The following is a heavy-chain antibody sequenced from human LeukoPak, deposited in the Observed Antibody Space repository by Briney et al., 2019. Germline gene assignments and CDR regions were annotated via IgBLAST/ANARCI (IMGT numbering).Heavy chain of an antibody. J-gene: IGHJ5*02. V-gene: IGHV4-59*01. D-gene: IGHD2-2*03. CDR3: ARVFGYCSSTSCYDWFDP. CDR2: IYYSGST. Sequence: SETLSLTCAVYGGSFSGYYWSWIRQPPGKGLEWIGYIYYSGSTNYNPSLKSRVTISVDTSKNQFSLKLSSVTAADTAVYYCARVFGYCSSTSCYDWFDPWGQGTLVTVSS. CDR1: GGSFSGYY.